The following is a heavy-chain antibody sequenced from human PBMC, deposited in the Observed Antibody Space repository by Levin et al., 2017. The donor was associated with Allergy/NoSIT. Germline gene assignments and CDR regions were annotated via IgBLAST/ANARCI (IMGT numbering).Heavy chain of an antibody. Sequence: PSETLSLTCIVSGDSISSSNYYWGWFRQPPGKGLEWIGSIYYRGSPYYSPSLKSRVTISVDTSKNQFSLKVSSVTAADTAVYYCARPHYYYYYMDVWGKGTTVTVSS. V-gene: IGHV4-39*01. CDR2: IYYRGSP. J-gene: IGHJ6*03. CDR1: GDSISSSNYY. CDR3: ARPHYYYYYMDV.